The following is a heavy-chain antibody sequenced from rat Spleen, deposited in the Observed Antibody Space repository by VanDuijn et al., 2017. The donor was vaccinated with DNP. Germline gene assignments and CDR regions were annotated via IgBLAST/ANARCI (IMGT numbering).Heavy chain of an antibody. J-gene: IGHJ3*01. Sequence: EVQLVESGGGLVQPGGSLKLSCAVSGFTFSDYYMAWVRQAPAKGLEWVATISYNGGTPYYRDSVKGRFTISRDNAQSTLYLQMDSLRSEDTATYYCARVGALNWFAYWGQGTLVTVSS. CDR1: GFTFSDYY. CDR3: ARVGALNWFAY. CDR2: ISYNGGTP. D-gene: IGHD4-3*01. V-gene: IGHV5-7*01.